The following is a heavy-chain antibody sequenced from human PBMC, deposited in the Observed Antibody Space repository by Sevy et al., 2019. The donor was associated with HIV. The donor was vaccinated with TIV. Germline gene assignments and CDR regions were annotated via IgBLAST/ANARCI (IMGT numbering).Heavy chain of an antibody. V-gene: IGHV3-48*02. D-gene: IGHD3-10*01. CDR1: GFTFSDYS. Sequence: GWSLRLSCAASGFTFSDYSLNWVRQAPGKGLEWVSYISRSGTTRHYADSVRGRFTISRDDAKNSLYLQMSSLRDEDTAVYYCARDDTASYLPVSWGQGTLVTVSS. CDR2: ISRSGTTR. J-gene: IGHJ4*02. CDR3: ARDDTASYLPVS.